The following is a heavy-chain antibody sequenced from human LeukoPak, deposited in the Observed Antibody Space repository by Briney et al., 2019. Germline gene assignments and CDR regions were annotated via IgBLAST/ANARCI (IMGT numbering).Heavy chain of an antibody. Sequence: PSETLSLTCTVSGGSISSTSYHWAWIRQPPGKGLEWIATVYYTGSAYYNPSLKSRVTISVDTSQSQFSLELSSVTTADTALYYCARYASGSYYWFDPWGQGTLVTVSS. CDR1: GGSISSTSYH. V-gene: IGHV4-39*01. J-gene: IGHJ5*02. CDR3: ARYASGSYYWFDP. D-gene: IGHD3-10*01. CDR2: VYYTGSA.